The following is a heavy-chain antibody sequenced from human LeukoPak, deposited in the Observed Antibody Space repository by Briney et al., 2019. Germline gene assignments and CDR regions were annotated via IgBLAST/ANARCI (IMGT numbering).Heavy chain of an antibody. CDR1: GGSFSGYY. CDR3: ANGDYGAFDI. Sequence: KTSETLSLTCAVYGGSFSGYYWSWIRQPPGKGLEWIGEINHSGSTNYHPSLKSRVTISVDTSKNQFSLKLSSVTAADTAVYYCANGDYGAFDIWGQGTMVTVSS. J-gene: IGHJ3*02. CDR2: INHSGST. V-gene: IGHV4-34*01. D-gene: IGHD4-17*01.